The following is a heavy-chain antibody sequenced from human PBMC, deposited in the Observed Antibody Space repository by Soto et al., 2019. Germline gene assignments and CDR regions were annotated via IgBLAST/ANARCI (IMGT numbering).Heavy chain of an antibody. CDR1: EFTFSSYS. D-gene: IGHD3-3*01. J-gene: IGHJ6*02. V-gene: IGHV3-23*01. CDR2: VSGGGDIT. Sequence: EVQLLESGGGLVQPGGSLRLSCAASEFTFSSYSMIWVRQAPGKGLEWVSGVSGGGDITYYAESVKGRFTISRDNSKNTVYLQMNSLRAEDTAVFYCARGHFGVTMAVWGQGTAVTVSS. CDR3: ARGHFGVTMAV.